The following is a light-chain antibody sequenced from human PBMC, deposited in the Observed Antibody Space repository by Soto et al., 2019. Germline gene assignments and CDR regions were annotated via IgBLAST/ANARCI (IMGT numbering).Light chain of an antibody. J-gene: IGLJ3*02. V-gene: IGLV2-14*01. CDR3: SSYAGTNIWV. CDR1: SSDVGGYNY. CDR2: EVS. Sequence: QSVLTQPASVSGSPGQSITISCTGTSSDVGGYNYVSWYQQHPGKAPKLMIYEVSNRPSGVSNRFSGSKSGNTASLTISGLQAEDEAHYYCSSYAGTNIWVFGGGTKLTVL.